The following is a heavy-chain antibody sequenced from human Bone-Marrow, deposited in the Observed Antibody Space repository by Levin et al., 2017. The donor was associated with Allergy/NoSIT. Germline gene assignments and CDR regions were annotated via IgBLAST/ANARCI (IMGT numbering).Heavy chain of an antibody. Sequence: SETLSLTCGVAGGSVSSANWWTWVRQRPGKGLQWLGQIYHTGTVNYNPSLKGRITISMDKSTNSLSLSLSSVTAADTAVYFCARDAPGYASGWYRGAFDIWGRGTMVAVSS. CDR3: ARDAPGYASGWYRGAFDI. J-gene: IGHJ3*02. V-gene: IGHV4/OR15-8*02. CDR1: GGSVSSANW. CDR2: IYHTGTV. D-gene: IGHD6-19*01.